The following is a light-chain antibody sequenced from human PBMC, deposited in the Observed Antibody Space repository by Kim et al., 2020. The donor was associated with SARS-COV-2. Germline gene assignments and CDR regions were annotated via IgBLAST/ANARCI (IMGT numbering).Light chain of an antibody. J-gene: IGKJ4*01. CDR3: QQYKNWPLT. CDR2: GAS. V-gene: IGKV3-15*01. CDR1: QSVNID. Sequence: SPGKRVTRSCRASQSVNIDLAWYQQKPGQAPRLLIYGASTRATDIPARFTGSGSGTEFTLTISSLQAEDFGVYFCQQYKNWPLTFGGGTKVDIK.